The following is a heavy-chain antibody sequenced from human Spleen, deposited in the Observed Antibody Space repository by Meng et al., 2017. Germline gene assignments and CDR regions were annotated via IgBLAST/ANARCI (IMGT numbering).Heavy chain of an antibody. Sequence: GGSLRLSCAASGFSFSTYWMSWVRQSPGKGLEWVANIKEDGSEKYYVDSVKGRFTIFRDNAKNSLYLQMNSLRDEDTAVYYCARPINFDSWGQGTLVTVSS. CDR1: GFSFSTYW. J-gene: IGHJ4*02. CDR2: IKEDGSEK. V-gene: IGHV3-7*01. D-gene: IGHD1-14*01. CDR3: ARPINFDS.